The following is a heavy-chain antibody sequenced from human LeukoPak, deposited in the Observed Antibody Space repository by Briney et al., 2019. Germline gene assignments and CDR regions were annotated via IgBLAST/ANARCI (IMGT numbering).Heavy chain of an antibody. CDR1: GGSISSRSCC. CDR3: ARQVYSGTHYFDY. J-gene: IGHJ4*02. D-gene: IGHD1-26*01. V-gene: IGHV4-39*01. CDR2: IYYSGST. Sequence: SETLSLTCTASGGSISSRSCCWGWIRQPPGKGLEWIGTIYYSGSTYYNPSLKSRVTISVDTSKNQFSLRLSSVTAADTAVYYCARQVYSGTHYFDYWGQGTLVTVSS.